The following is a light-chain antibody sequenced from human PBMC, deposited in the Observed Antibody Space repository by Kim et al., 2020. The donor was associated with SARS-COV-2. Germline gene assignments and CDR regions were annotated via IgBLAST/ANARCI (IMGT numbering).Light chain of an antibody. V-gene: IGLV2-14*03. CDR2: DVS. J-gene: IGLJ2*01. Sequence: QSALTQPASVSGSPGQSITISCTGTNSDIGGYNYVSWYQQYPGKAPKLIIYDVSKRPSGISNRFSGSKSGNTASLTISGLQAEDEADYYCNSYRRSTTSLFGGGTKLTVL. CDR1: NSDIGGYNY. CDR3: NSYRRSTTSL.